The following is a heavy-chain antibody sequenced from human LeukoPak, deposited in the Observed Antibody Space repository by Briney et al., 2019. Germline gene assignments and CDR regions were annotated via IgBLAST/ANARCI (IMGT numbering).Heavy chain of an antibody. V-gene: IGHV1-18*01. CDR1: GYTFTNFG. Sequence: GASVKVSCKASGYTFTNFGVSWVRQAPGQGLEWMGWISAYNGNTDFAQKFQGRVTLTIETSTATAYMDLRNLKSDDTAVYYCARDRYSGAYSFDYWGHGTLVTVSS. J-gene: IGHJ4*01. CDR3: ARDRYSGAYSFDY. D-gene: IGHD5-12*01. CDR2: ISAYNGNT.